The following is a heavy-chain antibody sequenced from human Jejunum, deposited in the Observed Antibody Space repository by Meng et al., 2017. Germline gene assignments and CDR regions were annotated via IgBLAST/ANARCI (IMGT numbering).Heavy chain of an antibody. D-gene: IGHD2-15*01. CDR2: IHHSGTT. CDR1: GGSLRGYY. CDR3: VRRRSGASSLFDL. V-gene: IGHV4-34*01. Sequence: SETLSLTCGVDGGSLRGYYWSWIRQAPEKGLEYIGDIHHSGTTTYMPSVRGRLTISLDTSKSQLSLNLNSVTAADTAIYYCVRRRSGASSLFDLWGPGTLVTVSS. J-gene: IGHJ5*02.